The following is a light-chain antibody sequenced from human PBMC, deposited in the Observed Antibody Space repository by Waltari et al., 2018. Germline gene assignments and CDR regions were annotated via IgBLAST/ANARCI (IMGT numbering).Light chain of an antibody. CDR1: QSVGPF. J-gene: IGKJ2*01. Sequence: DIKMTQSPSSLSASIGDTVTITCRASQSVGPFLNWYQQKPGEAPNLLIYKTSHLQGGVSSRFSGSGSGTEFTLTIDNPQPEDFATYYCQQSDGIPFTFGPGT. CDR2: KTS. V-gene: IGKV1-39*01. CDR3: QQSDGIPFT.